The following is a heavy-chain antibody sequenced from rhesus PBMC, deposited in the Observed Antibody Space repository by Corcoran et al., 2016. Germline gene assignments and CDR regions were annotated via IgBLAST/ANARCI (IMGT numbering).Heavy chain of an antibody. Sequence: QVQLRESGPGLVKPSETLSLTCTVFGVPLSNYWLACIRPLPGEGLEWIGDIDGNSYASHYNPSLKSRVIISKDAAKNQFSLRMTSLTVADTAIYDCATGGFTTYRDNWGQGVLVTVSS. D-gene: IGHD2-27*01. V-gene: IGHV4-80*01. CDR2: IDGNSYAS. J-gene: IGHJ4*01. CDR3: ATGGFTTYRDN. CDR1: GVPLSNYW.